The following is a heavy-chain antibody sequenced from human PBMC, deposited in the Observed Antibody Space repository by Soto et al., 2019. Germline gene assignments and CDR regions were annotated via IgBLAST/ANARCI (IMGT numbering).Heavy chain of an antibody. J-gene: IGHJ6*02. V-gene: IGHV3-30-3*01. CDR3: ARGASGGVDYGMNV. CDR1: GFTFSAFA. Sequence: GGSLRLSCAASGFTFSAFAMHWVRQAPGKGLDWVAVLAYDGTNRYYADSVKGRFTISRDNSKNTLYLHMGGLRGDETAVYYCARGASGGVDYGMNVWGQGTTVTVSS. D-gene: IGHD3-16*01. CDR2: LAYDGTNR.